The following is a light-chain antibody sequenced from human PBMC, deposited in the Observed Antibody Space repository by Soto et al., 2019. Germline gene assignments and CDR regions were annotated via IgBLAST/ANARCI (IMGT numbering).Light chain of an antibody. V-gene: IGKV1-8*01. CDR3: PHYDSLPPR. CDR1: QGISSY. Sequence: AIRVTRFGSTKSASTEKRVTRSWRASQGISSYVAWYQQQPGKAPKLLIYAASTLQSGVPSRFSGRGSGTDFTLTSSFLHSEDVVPYRCPHYDSLPPRFAQGTRPAI. J-gene: IGKJ5*01. CDR2: AAS.